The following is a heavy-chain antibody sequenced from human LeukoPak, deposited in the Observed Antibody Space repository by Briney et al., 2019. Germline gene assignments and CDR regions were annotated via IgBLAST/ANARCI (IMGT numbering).Heavy chain of an antibody. CDR3: ARESGLDI. D-gene: IGHD7-27*01. V-gene: IGHV3-23*01. CDR1: GFTFSSYA. Sequence: GGSLRLSCAASGFTFSSYAMSWVRQAPGKGLEWVSAISGSGGSTYYADSVKGRFTISRDNAKNSLYLEMNSLRDEDTAVYYCARESGLDIWGQGTTVTVSS. CDR2: ISGSGGST. J-gene: IGHJ6*02.